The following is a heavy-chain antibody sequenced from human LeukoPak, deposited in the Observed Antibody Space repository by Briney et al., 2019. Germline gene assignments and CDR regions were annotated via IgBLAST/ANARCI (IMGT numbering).Heavy chain of an antibody. Sequence: SETLSLTCAVYGGSFSGYYWSWIRQPPGKGLEWIGEINHSGSTNYNPSLKSRVTISVDTSKNQFSLKLSSVTAADTAVYYCARGYSYGYIYFDYWGQGTLVTVSS. D-gene: IGHD5-18*01. V-gene: IGHV4-34*01. CDR3: ARGYSYGYIYFDY. CDR1: GGSFSGYY. CDR2: INHSGST. J-gene: IGHJ4*02.